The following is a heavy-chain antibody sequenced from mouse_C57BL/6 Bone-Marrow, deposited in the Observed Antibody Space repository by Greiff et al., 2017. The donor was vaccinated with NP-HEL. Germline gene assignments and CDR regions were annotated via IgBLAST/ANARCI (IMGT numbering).Heavy chain of an antibody. CDR3: ANYYGSSNAMDY. D-gene: IGHD1-1*01. CDR2: INPYDGGT. V-gene: IGHV1-19*01. J-gene: IGHJ4*01. Sequence: VQLQQSGPVLVKPGASVKMSCKASGYTFTDYYMNWVKQSHGKSLEWIGVINPYDGGTSYNQKFKGKATLTVDKSSSTAYMELNSLTSEDSAVYYCANYYGSSNAMDYWGQGTSVTVSS. CDR1: GYTFTDYY.